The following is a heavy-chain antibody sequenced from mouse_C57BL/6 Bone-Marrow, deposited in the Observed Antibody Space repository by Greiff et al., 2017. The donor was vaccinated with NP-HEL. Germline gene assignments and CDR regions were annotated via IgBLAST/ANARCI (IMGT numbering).Heavy chain of an antibody. J-gene: IGHJ3*01. V-gene: IGHV5-4*03. CDR1: GFTFSSYA. Sequence: EVMLVESGGGLVKPGGSLKLSCAASGFTFSSYAMSWVRQTPEKRLEWVATISDGGSYTYYPDNVKGRFTISRDNAKNNLYLQMSHLKSEDTAMYYCAIYYDYDVAYWGQGTLVTVAA. CDR2: ISDGGSYT. D-gene: IGHD2-4*01. CDR3: AIYYDYDVAY.